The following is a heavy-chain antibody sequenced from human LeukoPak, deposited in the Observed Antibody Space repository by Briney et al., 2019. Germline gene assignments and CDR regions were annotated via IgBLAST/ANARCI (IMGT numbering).Heavy chain of an antibody. D-gene: IGHD7-27*01. J-gene: IGHJ4*02. CDR3: ARDNELGIFDY. V-gene: IGHV4-59*01. Sequence: PSETLSLTCTVSGGSISSYYWSWIRQPPGKGLEWIGYIYYSGSTNYNPSLKSRVTISVDTSKNQSSLKLSSVTAADTAVYYCARDNELGIFDYWGQGTLVTVSS. CDR2: IYYSGST. CDR1: GGSISSYY.